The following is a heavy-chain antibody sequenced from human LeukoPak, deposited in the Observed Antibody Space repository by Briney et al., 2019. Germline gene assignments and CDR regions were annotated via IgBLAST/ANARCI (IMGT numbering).Heavy chain of an antibody. Sequence: GGSLRLSCAASGFTFATYYMTWVRQAPGKGLEWVSTISGSGDITYYADSVRGGFTISRDNSKDTLYLQMNNLRAEDTAVYYCLRWSGFHYWGQGTRVTVSS. D-gene: IGHD3-3*01. J-gene: IGHJ4*02. CDR1: GFTFATYY. CDR2: ISGSGDIT. V-gene: IGHV3-23*01. CDR3: LRWSGFHY.